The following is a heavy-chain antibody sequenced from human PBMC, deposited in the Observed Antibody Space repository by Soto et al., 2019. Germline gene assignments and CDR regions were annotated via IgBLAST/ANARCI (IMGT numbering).Heavy chain of an antibody. CDR1: GYTLTELS. CDR2: FDPEDGET. CDR3: ATKGRWYVGYYYGMDV. J-gene: IGHJ6*02. Sequence: ASVKVSCKVSGYTLTELSMHWVRQAPGKGLEWMGGFDPEDGETIYAQKFQGRVTMTEDTSTDTAYMELSSLRSEDTAVYYCATKGRWYVGYYYGMDVWGQGTTVTVSS. V-gene: IGHV1-24*01. D-gene: IGHD6-13*01.